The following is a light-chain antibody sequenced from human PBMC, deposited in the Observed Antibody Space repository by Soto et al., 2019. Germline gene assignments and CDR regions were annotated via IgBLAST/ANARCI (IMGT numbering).Light chain of an antibody. Sequence: DIPMTQSPSTLSASVGDRVTITCRASQSISSWLAWYQQKPGKAPKLLIYKASSLEGGVPSRFSGSGSGTDFTLTISSLQPGDFATYYCQQYHSYSLTFGGGTKVDIK. CDR2: KAS. V-gene: IGKV1-5*03. J-gene: IGKJ4*01. CDR1: QSISSW. CDR3: QQYHSYSLT.